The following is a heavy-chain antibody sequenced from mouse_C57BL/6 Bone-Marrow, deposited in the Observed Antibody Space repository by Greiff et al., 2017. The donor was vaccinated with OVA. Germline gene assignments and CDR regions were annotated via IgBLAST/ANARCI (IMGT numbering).Heavy chain of an antibody. V-gene: IGHV1-74*01. CDR3: ASLLITTVVATEAY. J-gene: IGHJ3*01. CDR1: GYTFTSYW. Sequence: QVQLKQPGAELVKPGASVKVSCKASGYTFTSYWMHWVKQRPGQGPEWIGRIHPSDSDTNYNQKFKGKATLTVDKSSSTAYMQLSSLTSEDSAVYYCASLLITTVVATEAYWGQGTLVTVSA. D-gene: IGHD1-1*01. CDR2: IHPSDSDT.